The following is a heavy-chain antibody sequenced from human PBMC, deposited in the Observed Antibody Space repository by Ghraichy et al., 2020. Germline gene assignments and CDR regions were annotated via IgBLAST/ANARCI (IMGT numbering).Heavy chain of an antibody. V-gene: IGHV3-48*04. D-gene: IGHD6-13*01. CDR3: ARDSGMTAADDY. Sequence: GESLNISCAASGFIFSGYSMNWVRQAPGKGLEWISYITGSSGVIYYADSVKGRFTISRDNAKDTLYLQMNSLRGDDTVIYYCARDSGMTAADDYWGQGTLVTVSS. CDR2: ITGSSGVI. CDR1: GFIFSGYS. J-gene: IGHJ4*02.